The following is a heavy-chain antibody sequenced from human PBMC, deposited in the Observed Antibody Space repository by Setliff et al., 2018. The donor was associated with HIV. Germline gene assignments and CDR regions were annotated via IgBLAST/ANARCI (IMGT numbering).Heavy chain of an antibody. CDR1: GYTFTSYA. D-gene: IGHD1-26*01. V-gene: IGHV1-3*01. CDR3: ARDRDEKWDLPNWFDP. CDR2: INAGNGNT. Sequence: ASVKVSCKASGYTFTSYAMHWVRQAPGQRLEWMGWINAGNGNTKYSQKFQGRVTITRDTSASTAYMELSSLRSEDTAVYYCARDRDEKWDLPNWFDPWGQGTLVTVSS. J-gene: IGHJ5*02.